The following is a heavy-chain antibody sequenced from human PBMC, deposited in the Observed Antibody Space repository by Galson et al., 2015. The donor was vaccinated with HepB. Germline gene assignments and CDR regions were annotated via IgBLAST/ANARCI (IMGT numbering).Heavy chain of an antibody. CDR3: ARRILYDILTGYYQPLDY. J-gene: IGHJ4*02. CDR2: INHSGST. Sequence: SETLSLTCTVYGGSFSGYYWSWIRQPPGKGLEWIGEINHSGSTNYNPSLKSRVTISVDTSKNQFSLKLSSVTAADTAVCYCARRILYDILTGYYQPLDYWGQGTLVTVSS. D-gene: IGHD3-9*01. V-gene: IGHV4-34*01. CDR1: GGSFSGYY.